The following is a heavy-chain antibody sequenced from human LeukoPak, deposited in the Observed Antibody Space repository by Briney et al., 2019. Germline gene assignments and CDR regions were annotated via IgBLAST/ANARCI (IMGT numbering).Heavy chain of an antibody. CDR3: AKDMTGLRDY. CDR1: GFTFSSYW. V-gene: IGHV3-74*01. J-gene: IGHJ4*02. CDR2: INTDGTST. D-gene: IGHD3-16*01. Sequence: GGSRRLSFAAPGFTFSSYWFPWVRQAPGKGLCWVSRINTDGTSTSYADSVKGRFTIARDNAKNTLYLQMNSLRAEDTAIYYCAKDMTGLRDYWGQGTLVTVPS.